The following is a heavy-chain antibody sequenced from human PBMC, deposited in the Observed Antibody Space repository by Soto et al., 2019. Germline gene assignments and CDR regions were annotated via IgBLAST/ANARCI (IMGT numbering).Heavy chain of an antibody. CDR1: GYTFTGYY. V-gene: IGHV1-2*04. D-gene: IGHD2-15*01. CDR3: ARGWECSGGSCYPDYYYGMDV. J-gene: IGHJ6*02. Sequence: GASVKVSCKASGYTFTGYYMHWVQQAPGQGFEWMGWVNPNSGGTNYAQKFQGWVTMTRDTSISTAYMELSRLRSDDTAVYYCARGWECSGGSCYPDYYYGMDVWGQGTTVTVSS. CDR2: VNPNSGGT.